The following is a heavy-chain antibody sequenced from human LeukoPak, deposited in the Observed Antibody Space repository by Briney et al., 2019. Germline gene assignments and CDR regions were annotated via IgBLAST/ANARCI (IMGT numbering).Heavy chain of an antibody. CDR2: INHSGST. J-gene: IGHJ4*02. CDR3: ARGYSYGDYPDY. CDR1: GGSFSGYY. D-gene: IGHD4-17*01. V-gene: IGHV4-34*01. Sequence: PSETLSLTCAVYGGSFSGYYWSWIRQPPGKGLEWIGEINHSGSTNYNPSLKSRVTISVDTSKNQFSLKLSSVTAADTAVYYCARGYSYGDYPDYWGQGTLVTVSS.